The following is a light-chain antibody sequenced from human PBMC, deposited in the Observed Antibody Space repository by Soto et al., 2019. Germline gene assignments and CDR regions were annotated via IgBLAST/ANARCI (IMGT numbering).Light chain of an antibody. CDR2: DAS. Sequence: DIVLTQSPGTLSLSPGERATLSCRASRSVTSYFAWYQQKPGQAPRLLIYDASTRATGIPDRFSGSGSGTDFTLTISRLEPEDFGVYYCQQYHNWPAFGQGTKVEIK. J-gene: IGKJ1*01. CDR3: QQYHNWPA. V-gene: IGKV3-20*01. CDR1: RSVTSY.